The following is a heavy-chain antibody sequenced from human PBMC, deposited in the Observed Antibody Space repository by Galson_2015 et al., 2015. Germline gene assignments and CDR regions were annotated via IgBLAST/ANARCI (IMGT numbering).Heavy chain of an antibody. V-gene: IGHV3-30*03. Sequence: SLRLSCAASGFTFSSHGMHWVRQAAGKGLEWVAAISYDGTNQLYADSVRGRFTVSRDNSKNTVYVQMNSLRAEDMAIYYCARDVEYCSSNSCYSAYYAMDVWGQGTTVTVSS. D-gene: IGHD2-2*01. CDR1: GFTFSSHG. J-gene: IGHJ6*02. CDR3: ARDVEYCSSNSCYSAYYAMDV. CDR2: ISYDGTNQ.